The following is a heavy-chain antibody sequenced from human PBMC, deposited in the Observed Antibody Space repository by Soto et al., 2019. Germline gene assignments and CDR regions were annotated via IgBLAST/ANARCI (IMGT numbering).Heavy chain of an antibody. CDR2: INVGNGNT. D-gene: IGHD2-15*01. CDR1: GYTFTSYT. CDR3: ARFRGGAYGMDV. Sequence: QVQVVHSGAEVMKPGASVKLSCKSSGYTFTSYTMHWVRQAPGQGLEWMVWINVGNGNTKSSQKFQGRVTITRDTSASTAYMELSSLTSEDTAVYYCARFRGGAYGMDVWGQGTTVTVSS. J-gene: IGHJ6*02. V-gene: IGHV1-3*01.